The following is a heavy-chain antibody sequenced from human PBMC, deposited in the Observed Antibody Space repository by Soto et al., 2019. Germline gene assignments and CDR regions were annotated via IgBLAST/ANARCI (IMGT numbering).Heavy chain of an antibody. J-gene: IGHJ4*02. CDR3: AKKVNSGPGSQYFDY. Sequence: GGSLRLSCVASGFTFSSYSMSWVRQAPGKGLEWVSGFRSGGDDGTTYYADSVKGRFTISRDNSKNTLFLQMNSLRAEDTAIYYCAKKVNSGPGSQYFDYWGQGTLVTVSS. CDR1: GFTFSSYS. D-gene: IGHD3-10*01. V-gene: IGHV3-23*01. CDR2: FRSGGDDGTT.